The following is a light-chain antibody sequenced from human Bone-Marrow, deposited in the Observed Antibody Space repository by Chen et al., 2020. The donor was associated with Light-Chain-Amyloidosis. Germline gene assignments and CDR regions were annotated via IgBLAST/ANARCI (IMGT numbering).Light chain of an antibody. V-gene: IGKV3-11*01. CDR1: PSVGNY. CDR3: QQRGDWPPYS. CDR2: DAS. J-gene: IGKJ2*03. Sequence: EIVFPPSPATSSLSHGERATLSCRASPSVGNYLAWYQKKSGQAPRLLIYDASNRATGIPARFSGSGSGTDFTLTISSLEPEDFAIYYCQQRGDWPPYSFGQGTKLEIK.